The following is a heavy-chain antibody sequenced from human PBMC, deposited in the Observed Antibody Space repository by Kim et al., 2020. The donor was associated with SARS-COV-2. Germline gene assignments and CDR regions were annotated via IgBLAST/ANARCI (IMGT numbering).Heavy chain of an antibody. J-gene: IGHJ4*02. D-gene: IGHD2-2*01. Sequence: GGSLRLSCAASGFSVSDNYMSWVRQPPGKGLEWVSVIYRGGGTYYADSVKGRFTISRDNSQNTVYLQVNSLIVEDTAVYYCARRSSTNWGHDSWGQGTLV. CDR2: IYRGGGT. CDR3: ARRSSTNWGHDS. CDR1: GFSVSDNY. V-gene: IGHV3-66*04.